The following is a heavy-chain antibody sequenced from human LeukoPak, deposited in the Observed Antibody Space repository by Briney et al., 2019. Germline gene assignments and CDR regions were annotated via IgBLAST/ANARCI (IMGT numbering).Heavy chain of an antibody. CDR2: IWYDRTNK. V-gene: IGHV3-33*01. J-gene: IGHJ4*02. CDR1: GFTFSTYA. D-gene: IGHD4-17*01. Sequence: GRSLSLSCAASGFTFSTYAMHWGRQAPGKGLGWGAVIWYDRTNKYYADSVKGPFTISRDNSKNTLCLQMSSLRAEDTAVYYCAGDRLTTVTTFHFDYWGQGTLVTVSS. CDR3: AGDRLTTVTTFHFDY.